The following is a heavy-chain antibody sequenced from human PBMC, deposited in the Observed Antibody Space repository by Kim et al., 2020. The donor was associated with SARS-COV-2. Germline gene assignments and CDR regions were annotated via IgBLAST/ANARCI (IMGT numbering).Heavy chain of an antibody. Sequence: GRFTISRDKSKNTLYLQMNSLRAEDTAVYYCAKDPSGYDYVPYYYYGMDVWGQGTTVTVSS. CDR3: AKDPSGYDYVPYYYYGMDV. V-gene: IGHV3-23*01. J-gene: IGHJ6*02. D-gene: IGHD5-12*01.